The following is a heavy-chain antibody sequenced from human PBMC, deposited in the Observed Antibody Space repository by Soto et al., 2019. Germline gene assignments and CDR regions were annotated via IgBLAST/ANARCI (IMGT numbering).Heavy chain of an antibody. J-gene: IGHJ4*02. CDR2: THYSGST. Sequence: SETLSLTCTVSGGSISSSSYYWGWIRQPPGKGLEWIGSTHYSGSTNYNPSLKSRVTISVDRSQNLFSLKLASVAAADTAVYYCVRSEATALDYWGQGILVTVSS. CDR1: GGSISSSSYY. V-gene: IGHV4-39*07. CDR3: VRSEATALDY.